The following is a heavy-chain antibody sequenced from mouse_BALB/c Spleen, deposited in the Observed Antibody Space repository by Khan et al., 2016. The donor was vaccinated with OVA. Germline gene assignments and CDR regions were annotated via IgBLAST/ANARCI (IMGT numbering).Heavy chain of an antibody. V-gene: IGHV5-6*01. CDR1: GFTFSTYG. CDR2: VSTGGGYT. Sequence: EVQLVESGGDLVKPGGSLKLSCAASGFTFSTYGMSWVRQTPDKRLEWVATVSTGGGYTYYPDSVKERFTISRDHAKNTLYLQMSGLKSEDTAILYVTRRAYYDVSEGFAYWGQGTLVTVSA. CDR3: TRRAYYDVSEGFAY. D-gene: IGHD1-1*01. J-gene: IGHJ3*01.